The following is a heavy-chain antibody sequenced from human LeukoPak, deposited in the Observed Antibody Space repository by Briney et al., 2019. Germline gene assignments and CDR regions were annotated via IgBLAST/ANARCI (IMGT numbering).Heavy chain of an antibody. CDR3: ARLMTVAGYYYYMNV. D-gene: IGHD6-19*01. V-gene: IGHV4-4*07. CDR2: IYTSGST. Sequence: ASETLSLTCTVSGGSISSYYWSWIRQPAGKGLEWIGRIYTSGSTNYNPSLKSRVTMSVDTSKNQFSLKLSSVTAADTAVYYCARLMTVAGYYYYMNVWGKGTTVTVSS. CDR1: GGSISSYY. J-gene: IGHJ6*03.